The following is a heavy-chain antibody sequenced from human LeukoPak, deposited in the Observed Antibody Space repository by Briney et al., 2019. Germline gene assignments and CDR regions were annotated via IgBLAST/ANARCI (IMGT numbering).Heavy chain of an antibody. V-gene: IGHV1-18*01. CDR2: ISAYNGNT. D-gene: IGHD3-10*01. CDR3: ARVLKYYGSGSYYLAAGY. Sequence: ASVKVSCKASGYTFTSYGISWVRQAPGQGLEWMGWISAYNGNTNYAQKLQGRVTMTTDTSTGTAYMELRSLRSDDTAVYYCARVLKYYGSGSYYLAAGYWGQGTLVTVSS. CDR1: GYTFTSYG. J-gene: IGHJ4*02.